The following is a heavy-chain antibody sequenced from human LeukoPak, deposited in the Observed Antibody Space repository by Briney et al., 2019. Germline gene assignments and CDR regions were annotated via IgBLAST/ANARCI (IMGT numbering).Heavy chain of an antibody. V-gene: IGHV4-59*08. D-gene: IGHD3-22*01. CDR1: GGSISSYY. Sequence: SETLSLTCTVSGGSISSYYWSWIRQPPGKGLEWLGYIYYSGSTNYNPSLKSRVTISVDTSKNQFSLKLSSVTAADTAVYYCARLYDSSGYYPAEDAFDIWGQGTMVTVSS. J-gene: IGHJ3*02. CDR2: IYYSGST. CDR3: ARLYDSSGYYPAEDAFDI.